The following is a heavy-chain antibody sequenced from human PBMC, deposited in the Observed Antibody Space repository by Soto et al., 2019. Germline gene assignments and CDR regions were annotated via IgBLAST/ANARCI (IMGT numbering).Heavy chain of an antibody. CDR3: ARQAYSGSYSRGGFDY. J-gene: IGHJ4*02. CDR1: GGSISSYY. D-gene: IGHD1-26*01. Sequence: QVQLQESGPGLVKPSETLSLTCTVSGGSISSYYWSWIRQPPGKGLEWIGYIYYSGSTNYNPSLKSRVTISVDTSNTQFSLKLSSVTAADTAVYYCARQAYSGSYSRGGFDYWGQGTLVTVSS. V-gene: IGHV4-59*08. CDR2: IYYSGST.